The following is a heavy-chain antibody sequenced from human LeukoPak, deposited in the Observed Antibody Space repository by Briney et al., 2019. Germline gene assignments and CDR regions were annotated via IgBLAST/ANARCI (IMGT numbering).Heavy chain of an antibody. D-gene: IGHD6-13*01. CDR1: GYSISSGYY. J-gene: IGHJ6*03. Sequence: SETLSLTCTVSGYSISSGYYWGWIRQPPGKGLEWIGSIYHSGSTYYNPSLKSRVTISVDTSKNQFSLKLSSVTAADTAVYYCARDLDSSSWYRQAYYYYMDVWGKGTTVTVSS. CDR2: IYHSGST. V-gene: IGHV4-38-2*02. CDR3: ARDLDSSSWYRQAYYYYMDV.